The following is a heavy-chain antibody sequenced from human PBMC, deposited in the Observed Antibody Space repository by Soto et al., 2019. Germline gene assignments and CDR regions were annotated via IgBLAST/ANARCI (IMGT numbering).Heavy chain of an antibody. CDR1: GYTFTSYA. CDR2: INAGNGNT. CDR3: ATYGIGNAFDI. V-gene: IGHV1-3*01. J-gene: IGHJ3*02. D-gene: IGHD4-17*01. Sequence: ASVKVSCKASGYTFTSYAMHWVRQAPGQRLERMGWINAGNGNTKYSQKFQGRVTITRDTSASTAYMELSSLRSEDTAVYYCATYGIGNAFDIWGQGTMVTVSS.